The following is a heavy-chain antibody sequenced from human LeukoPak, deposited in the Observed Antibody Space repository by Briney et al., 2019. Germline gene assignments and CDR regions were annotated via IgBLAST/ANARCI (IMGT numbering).Heavy chain of an antibody. D-gene: IGHD1-26*01. CDR3: VRDLGGRSGH. CDR1: GFTFSSNW. Sequence: GGSLRLSCAASGFTFSSNWMHWVRQAPGKGLVWVSRINEDGSTTNYADSVKGRSAIFRDNAKNTLYLQMNSLRAEDTAVYYCVRDLGGRSGHWGQGTLVTVPS. CDR2: INEDGSTT. V-gene: IGHV3-74*01. J-gene: IGHJ4*02.